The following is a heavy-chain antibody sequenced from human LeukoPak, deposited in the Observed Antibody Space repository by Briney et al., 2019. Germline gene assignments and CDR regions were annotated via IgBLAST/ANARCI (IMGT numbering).Heavy chain of an antibody. Sequence: ASVKVSCKASVSTFSTYAISWVRQAPGPGLEWMGWISAYTGNTRYTQNLQGRVIMTTDTSANTAYMELRSLRSDDTAMYYCARDLGDDISGVGYFDYWGHGTLVTVSS. D-gene: IGHD3-22*01. CDR2: ISAYTGNT. CDR3: ARDLGDDISGVGYFDY. J-gene: IGHJ4*01. CDR1: VSTFSTYA. V-gene: IGHV1-18*01.